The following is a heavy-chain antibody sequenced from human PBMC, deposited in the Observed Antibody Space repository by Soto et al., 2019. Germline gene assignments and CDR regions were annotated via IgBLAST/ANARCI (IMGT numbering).Heavy chain of an antibody. CDR2: IYYSGST. Sequence: SETMCVTCTVAGGSIGGYGGSWIRQPPGKGLEWIGYIYYSGSTNYNPSLKSRVTISVDTSKNQFSLKLSSVTAADTAVYYCARAPRGNYGYPSYFDYWGQGTLVTVSS. CDR1: GGSIGGYG. CDR3: ARAPRGNYGYPSYFDY. J-gene: IGHJ4*02. V-gene: IGHV4-59*01. D-gene: IGHD3-10*01.